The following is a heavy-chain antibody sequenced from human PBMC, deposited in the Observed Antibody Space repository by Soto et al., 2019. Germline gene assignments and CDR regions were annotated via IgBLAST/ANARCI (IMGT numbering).Heavy chain of an antibody. Sequence: PSETLSLTCAVYGGSLSDYYWNWIRLPPGKGLEWIGEINHSGSTSYNPSLESRVTISVDTSKNQFSLKLVSVTAADTPMYYCARRPKAKLVPNYWRRGTMVTVYS. J-gene: IGHJ4*02. CDR1: GGSLSDYY. CDR2: INHSGST. CDR3: ARRPKAKLVPNY. D-gene: IGHD2-15*01. V-gene: IGHV4-34*01.